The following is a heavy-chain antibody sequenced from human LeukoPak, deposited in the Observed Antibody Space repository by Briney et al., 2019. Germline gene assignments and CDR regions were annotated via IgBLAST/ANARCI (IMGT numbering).Heavy chain of an antibody. D-gene: IGHD5-18*01. J-gene: IGHJ4*02. CDR2: ISGSGGST. CDR3: AKGYSYGYVRGTGFDY. Sequence: GGSPRLSCAASGFTFSSYAMSWVRQAPGKGLEWVSAISGSGGSTYYADSVKGRFTISRDNSKNTLYLQMNSLRAEDTAVYYCAKGYSYGYVRGTGFDYWGQGTLVTVSS. CDR1: GFTFSSYA. V-gene: IGHV3-23*01.